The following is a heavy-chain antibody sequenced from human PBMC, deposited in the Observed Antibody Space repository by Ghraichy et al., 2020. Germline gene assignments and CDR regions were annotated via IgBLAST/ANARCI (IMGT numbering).Heavy chain of an antibody. Sequence: ASVKVSCKASGYTFTGYYMHWVRQAPGLGLEWMGRINPNSGGTNYAQKFQGRVTMTRDTSISTAYMELSRLRSDDTAVYYCARAGYSSGWYVNVWGQGTLVTVYS. CDR1: GYTFTGYY. D-gene: IGHD6-19*01. J-gene: IGHJ4*02. V-gene: IGHV1-2*06. CDR2: INPNSGGT. CDR3: ARAGYSSGWYVNV.